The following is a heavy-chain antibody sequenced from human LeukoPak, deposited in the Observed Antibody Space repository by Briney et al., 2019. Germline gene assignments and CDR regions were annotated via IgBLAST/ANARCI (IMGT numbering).Heavy chain of an antibody. CDR3: ARESYYYDSSGYYVRGFDI. D-gene: IGHD3-22*01. J-gene: IGHJ3*02. CDR1: GFTFSSYG. Sequence: GGSLRLSCAASGFTFSSYGMHWVRQAPGKGLEGVAFIRYEGSNKYYADSVKGRFTISRDNSKNTLYLQMNSLRAEDTAVYYCARESYYYDSSGYYVRGFDIWGQGTMVTVSS. CDR2: IRYEGSNK. V-gene: IGHV3-30*02.